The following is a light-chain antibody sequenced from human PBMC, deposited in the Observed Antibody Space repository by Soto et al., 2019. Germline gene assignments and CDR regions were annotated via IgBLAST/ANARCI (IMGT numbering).Light chain of an antibody. CDR3: GTWDSSLSAVV. CDR2: DNN. J-gene: IGLJ2*01. Sequence: QSVLTQPPSVSAAPGQKVTISCSGSSSNIGCNYVSWYQQLPGTAPKLLIYDNNKRPSGIPDRFSGSKSGTSATLGITGLQTGDEADYYCGTWDSSLSAVVFGGGTQLTVL. CDR1: SSNIGCNY. V-gene: IGLV1-51*01.